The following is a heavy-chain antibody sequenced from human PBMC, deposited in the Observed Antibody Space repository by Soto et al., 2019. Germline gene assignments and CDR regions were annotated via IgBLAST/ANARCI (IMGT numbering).Heavy chain of an antibody. CDR2: IYTSGST. D-gene: IGHD4-17*01. J-gene: IGHJ4*02. CDR1: GGSISSYY. V-gene: IGHV4-4*07. CDR3: ARARYVTVTTYYFDY. Sequence: SETLSLTCTVSGGSISSYYWSWIRQPAGKGLEWIGRIYTSGSTNYNPSLKSRVTMSVDTSKNQFSLKLSSVTAADTAVYYCARARYVTVTTYYFDYWGQGTLVTVSS.